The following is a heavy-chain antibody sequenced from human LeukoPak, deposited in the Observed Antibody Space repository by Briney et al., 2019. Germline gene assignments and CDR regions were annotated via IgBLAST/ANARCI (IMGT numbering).Heavy chain of an antibody. CDR3: ARDESD. CDR2: INTGNGDT. V-gene: IGHV1-3*04. Sequence: ASVKVSCKTSGYTFTRNPIHWVRQAPGQSLEWVAWINTGNGDTKCSQKFQGRVSITRDKSASTVYMELAGLRFEDTAVYFCARDESDWGQGTLVIVSS. J-gene: IGHJ4*02. CDR1: GYTFTRNP.